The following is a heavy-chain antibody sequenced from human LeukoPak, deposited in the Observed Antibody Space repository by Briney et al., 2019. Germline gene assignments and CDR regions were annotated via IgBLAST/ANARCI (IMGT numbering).Heavy chain of an antibody. CDR2: ISYDGSNK. D-gene: IGHD3-22*01. J-gene: IGHJ4*02. V-gene: IGHV3-30*18. CDR3: AKDRGDYYDSSGYYPAGFDY. CDR1: GFTFSSYG. Sequence: GGSLRLSCAASGFTFSSYGMHWVRQAPGKWLEWVAVISYDGSNKYYADSVKGRFTISRDNSKNTLYLQMNSLRAEDTAVYYCAKDRGDYYDSSGYYPAGFDYWGQGTLVTVSS.